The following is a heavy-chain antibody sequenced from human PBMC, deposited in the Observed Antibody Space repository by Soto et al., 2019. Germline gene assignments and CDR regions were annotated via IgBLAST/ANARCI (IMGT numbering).Heavy chain of an antibody. CDR1: GYDFSRQW. J-gene: IGHJ4*02. CDR2: IWPADSDI. D-gene: IGHD2-15*01. Sequence: PXESLKISCKASGYDFSRQWVVWVRQLPVKGFDWMGIIWPADSDIRYNPTFEGQVAISADQSITTAYLQWSSLKASDTAIYYCASGSRDCSGGSCYSNWAQGTLVTVSS. V-gene: IGHV5-51*01. CDR3: ASGSRDCSGGSCYSN.